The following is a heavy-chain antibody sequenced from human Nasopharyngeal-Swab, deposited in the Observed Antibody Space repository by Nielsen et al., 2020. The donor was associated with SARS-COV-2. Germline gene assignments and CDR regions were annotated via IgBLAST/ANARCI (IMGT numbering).Heavy chain of an antibody. CDR3: ARDFSEKGYYYYGMDV. CDR2: ISYDGSNK. J-gene: IGHJ6*02. V-gene: IGHV3-30*04. Sequence: GGSLRLSCAASGFTFSSYAMHWVRQAPGKGLEWVAVISYDGSNKYYADSVKGRFTISRDNSKNTLYLQMHSLRAEDTAVYYCARDFSEKGYYYYGMDVWGQGTTVTVSS. D-gene: IGHD1-26*01. CDR1: GFTFSSYA.